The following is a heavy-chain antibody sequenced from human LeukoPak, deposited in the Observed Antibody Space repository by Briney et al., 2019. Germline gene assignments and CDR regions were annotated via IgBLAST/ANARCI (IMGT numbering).Heavy chain of an antibody. Sequence: TTGGALRLSCAASLFTFCDSYMRWLPQAPAEGLERDSYISSSGSTIYYADSVKGRFTISRDNAKNSLYLQMNSLRAEDTAVYYCARDKAAAGNENRFDPWGQGTLVTVSS. CDR1: LFTFCDSY. CDR2: ISSSGSTI. D-gene: IGHD6-13*01. J-gene: IGHJ5*02. CDR3: ARDKAAAGNENRFDP. V-gene: IGHV3-11*01.